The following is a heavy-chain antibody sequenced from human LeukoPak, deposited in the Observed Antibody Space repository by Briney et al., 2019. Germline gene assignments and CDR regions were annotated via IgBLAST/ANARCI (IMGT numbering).Heavy chain of an antibody. Sequence: SETLSLTCTVSGGSISSYHWNWIRQFPGKGLEWIGHINYSGSTVYNPSLKSRVTISVDTSKNQFSLKLTSVTAADTAVYYCARGPSVTSIGGPWGQGTLVTVSA. CDR1: GGSISSYH. V-gene: IGHV4-59*08. D-gene: IGHD4-17*01. CDR2: INYSGST. J-gene: IGHJ5*02. CDR3: ARGPSVTSIGGP.